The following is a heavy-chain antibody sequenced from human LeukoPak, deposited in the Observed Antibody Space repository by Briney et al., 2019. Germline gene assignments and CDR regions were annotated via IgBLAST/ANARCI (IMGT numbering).Heavy chain of an antibody. D-gene: IGHD6-6*01. Sequence: SVKVSCKASGGTFSSYAISWVRQAPGQGLERMGGIIPIFGTANYAQKFQGRVTITADKSTSTAYMELSSLRSEDTAVYYCARGIAARLDWFDPWGQGTLVTVSS. CDR2: IIPIFGTA. J-gene: IGHJ5*02. CDR1: GGTFSSYA. CDR3: ARGIAARLDWFDP. V-gene: IGHV1-69*06.